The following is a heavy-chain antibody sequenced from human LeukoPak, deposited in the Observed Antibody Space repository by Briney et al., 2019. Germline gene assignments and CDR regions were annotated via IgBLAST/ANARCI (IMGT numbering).Heavy chain of an antibody. V-gene: IGHV3-48*03. Sequence: GGSLRLSCVGSGFTFSGYGMNWVRQAPGKGLEWISYISKNGDTIYYADSVKGRFTISRVNAKNSLSLQMNSLGAEDTALYYCARDQSGGNIYFDYWGQGTLVTVSS. CDR1: GFTFSGYG. CDR3: ARDQSGGNIYFDY. D-gene: IGHD2-15*01. J-gene: IGHJ4*02. CDR2: ISKNGDTI.